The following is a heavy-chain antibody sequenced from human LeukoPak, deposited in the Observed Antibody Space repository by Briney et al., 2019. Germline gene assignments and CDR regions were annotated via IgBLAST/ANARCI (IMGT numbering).Heavy chain of an antibody. CDR3: ARDGIAVAGFVDY. CDR1: GFTFSSYG. Sequence: PGGSLRLSCAASGFTFSSYGIHWVRQAPGKGLEWVAVIWYDGSNKYYADSVKGRFTISRDNSKNTLYLQMNSLRAEDTAVYYCARDGIAVAGFVDYWGQGTLVTVSS. CDR2: IWYDGSNK. V-gene: IGHV3-33*01. D-gene: IGHD6-19*01. J-gene: IGHJ4*02.